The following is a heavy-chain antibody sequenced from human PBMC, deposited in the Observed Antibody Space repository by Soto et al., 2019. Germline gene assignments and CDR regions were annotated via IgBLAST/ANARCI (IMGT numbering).Heavy chain of an antibody. V-gene: IGHV4-61*08. CDR3: ARQNGDFDYYFYGVDV. D-gene: IGHD4-17*01. CDR1: GGSIGSRDYY. Sequence: SETLSLTCTVAGGSIGSRDYYWSWIRQPPGKGLEWIGYIYYRGTTTYNPSLQSRVTISVDTSKNQFSLRLSSLTAADTAVYYCARQNGDFDYYFYGVDVWGQGTTVTV. J-gene: IGHJ6*02. CDR2: IYYRGTT.